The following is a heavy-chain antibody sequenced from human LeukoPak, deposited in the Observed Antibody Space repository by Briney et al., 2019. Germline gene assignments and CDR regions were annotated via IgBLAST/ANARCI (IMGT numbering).Heavy chain of an antibody. Sequence: PSETLSLTCTVSGGSISSSSYYWGWIRQPPGKGLEWIGSIYYSGSTYYNPSLKSRVTISVDTSKNQFSLKLSSVTAADTAVYYCARLGYYDSSGYYSPLYNWFDPWGQGTLVTVSS. CDR3: ARLGYYDSSGYYSPLYNWFDP. CDR1: GGSISSSSYY. V-gene: IGHV4-39*01. D-gene: IGHD3-22*01. CDR2: IYYSGST. J-gene: IGHJ5*02.